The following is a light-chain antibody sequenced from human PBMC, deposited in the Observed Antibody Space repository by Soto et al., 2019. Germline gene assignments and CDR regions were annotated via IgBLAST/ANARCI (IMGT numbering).Light chain of an antibody. V-gene: IGKV3-11*01. CDR1: QSVSSY. J-gene: IGKJ4*01. Sequence: EIVLTQSPATLSLSPGERATLSCRASQSVSSYLAWYQQRPGQAPRLLIYDASNRATGIPVRFSGSGSGTDFTLTISSVDPEDFAVYYCQQRTNGAPLTFGGGTKVEIK. CDR3: QQRTNGAPLT. CDR2: DAS.